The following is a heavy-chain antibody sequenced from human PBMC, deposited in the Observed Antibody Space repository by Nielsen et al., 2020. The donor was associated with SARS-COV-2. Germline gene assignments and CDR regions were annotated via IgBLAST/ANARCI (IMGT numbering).Heavy chain of an antibody. Sequence: SETLSLTCTVSGGSISSSSYYWGWIRQPPGKGLEWIGSIYYSGSTYYNPSLKSRVTISVDTSKNQFSLKLSSVTAADTAVYYCARHPLLVFFDYWGQGTLVTVSS. V-gene: IGHV4-39*01. CDR2: IYYSGST. D-gene: IGHD6-13*01. CDR3: ARHPLLVFFDY. CDR1: GGSISSSSYY. J-gene: IGHJ4*02.